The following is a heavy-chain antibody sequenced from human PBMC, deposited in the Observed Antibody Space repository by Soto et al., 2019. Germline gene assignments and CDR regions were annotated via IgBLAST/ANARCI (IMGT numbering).Heavy chain of an antibody. CDR2: IYYSGST. V-gene: IGHV4-61*01. Sequence: SETLSLTCTVSGGSVSSGSYYWSWIRQPPGKGLEWIGYIYYSGSTHYNPSLKSRVSISVDAPKNQFSLKLNSVTAADTAVYYCARWDGRWFDPWGQGTLVTVAS. CDR3: ARWDGRWFDP. CDR1: GGSVSSGSYY. J-gene: IGHJ5*02. D-gene: IGHD1-26*01.